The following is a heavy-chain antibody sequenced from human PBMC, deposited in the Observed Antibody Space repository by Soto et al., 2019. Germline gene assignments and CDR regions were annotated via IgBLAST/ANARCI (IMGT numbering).Heavy chain of an antibody. D-gene: IGHD3-22*01. CDR3: AKDFGMGVYYYDSSGYYLFDY. V-gene: IGHV3-23*01. CDR2: ISGSGGST. CDR1: GFTFSSYA. Sequence: GGSLRLSCAASGFTFSSYAMSWVRQAPGKGLEWVSAISGSGGSTYYADSVKGRFTISRDNSKNTLYLQMNSLRAEDTAVYYCAKDFGMGVYYYDSSGYYLFDYWGQGTLVTVSS. J-gene: IGHJ4*02.